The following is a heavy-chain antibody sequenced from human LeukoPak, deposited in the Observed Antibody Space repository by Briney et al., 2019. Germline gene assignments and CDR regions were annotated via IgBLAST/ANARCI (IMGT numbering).Heavy chain of an antibody. CDR3: ARGRSGYLRYYFDY. J-gene: IGHJ4*02. CDR1: GGSLSGYY. Sequence: SETLSLTCAVYGGSLSGYYWSWIRQPPGKRLEWIGEINHSGSTNYNPSLKSRVTISVDTSKNQFSLKLSSVTAADTAMYYCARGRSGYLRYYFDYWGQGTLVTVSS. CDR2: INHSGST. V-gene: IGHV4-34*01. D-gene: IGHD3-22*01.